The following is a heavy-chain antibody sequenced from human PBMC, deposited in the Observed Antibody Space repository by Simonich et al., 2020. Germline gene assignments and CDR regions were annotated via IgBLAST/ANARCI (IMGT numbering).Heavy chain of an antibody. Sequence: QVQLVQSGAEVKKPGASVKVSCKASGYTFTSYDINWGRQATGQGLRGMGWKNPNSGNTGYAQKFQGRVTITRNTSISTAYMELSSLRSEDTAVYYCARTYSGSYYYFDYWGQGTLVTVSS. V-gene: IGHV1-8*03. CDR3: ARTYSGSYYYFDY. CDR1: GYTFTSYD. D-gene: IGHD1-26*01. CDR2: KNPNSGNT. J-gene: IGHJ4*02.